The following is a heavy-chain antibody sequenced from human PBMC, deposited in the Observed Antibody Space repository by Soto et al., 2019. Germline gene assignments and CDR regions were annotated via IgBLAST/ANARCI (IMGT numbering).Heavy chain of an antibody. Sequence: PSETLSLTCAVSGYSISSGHSWGWIRQPPGKGLEWIGSIFHTGSTYYNPSLKSRVTLSVDTSKNQFSLRLSSVTAADTAVYFCAPLPRLDRLDVWGPGTTLTVSS. CDR1: GYSISSGHS. V-gene: IGHV4-38-2*01. CDR3: APLPRLDRLDV. J-gene: IGHJ6*02. D-gene: IGHD3-9*01. CDR2: IFHTGST.